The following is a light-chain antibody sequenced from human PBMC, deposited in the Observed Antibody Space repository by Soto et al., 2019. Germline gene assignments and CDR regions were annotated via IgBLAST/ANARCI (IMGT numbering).Light chain of an antibody. Sequence: IGLTQSPGTLSLSPGERATLSCRASQSVSNNYLAWYQHKPGQAPRLLIYGTSSRATGIPDRFSGSGSGTDFTLTISRLEPEDFAVYYCQQYDRSPWTFGQGTKVAI. J-gene: IGKJ1*01. CDR3: QQYDRSPWT. CDR1: QSVSNNY. V-gene: IGKV3-20*01. CDR2: GTS.